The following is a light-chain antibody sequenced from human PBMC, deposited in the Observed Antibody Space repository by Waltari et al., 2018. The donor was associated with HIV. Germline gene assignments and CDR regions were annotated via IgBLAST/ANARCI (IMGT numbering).Light chain of an antibody. V-gene: IGLV2-23*02. Sequence: QSALAQPDSVSGSPGPSITITCAGAVVHSGPVTFVSCYQQHPGRAPRLIIYMLSRRPSGVSDRCSGSSSGMSATLTISGLQSDDEAHYYCSSYSTITSLFVFGTGTRVTVL. CDR2: MLS. CDR3: SSYSTITSLFV. CDR1: VVHSGPVTF. J-gene: IGLJ1*01.